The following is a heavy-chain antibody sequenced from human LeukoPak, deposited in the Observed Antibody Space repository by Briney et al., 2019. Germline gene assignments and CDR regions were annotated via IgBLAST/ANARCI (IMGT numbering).Heavy chain of an antibody. CDR2: IRSKAHRYAT. CDR3: TRRHYGDYVVDN. J-gene: IGHJ4*02. CDR1: GFTFNGSA. V-gene: IGHV3-73*01. D-gene: IGHD4-17*01. Sequence: GGSLRLSCATSGFTFNGSALHWVRQASGQGLEWVGRIRSKAHRYATAYAASVKGRFAVSRDDSKNMAYLQMNSLKTEDTAIYYCTRRHYGDYVVDNWGQGTLVTVSS.